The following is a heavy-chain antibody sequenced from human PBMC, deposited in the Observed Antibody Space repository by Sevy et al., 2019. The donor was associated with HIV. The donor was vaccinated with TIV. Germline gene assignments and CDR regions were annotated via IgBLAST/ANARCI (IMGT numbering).Heavy chain of an antibody. CDR2: INSDGTTT. CDR1: GFTFSNHW. V-gene: IGHV3-74*01. CDR3: RIDTSYSTSS. D-gene: IGHD2-2*01. Sequence: GGSLRLSCSASGFTFSNHWMHWVRQVPGKGLVWVSYINSDGTTTTYADSVKGRFTISRDNAKNTLYLQMNSLGAEDTAVYYCRIDTSYSTSSWGQGTLVSASS. J-gene: IGHJ4*02.